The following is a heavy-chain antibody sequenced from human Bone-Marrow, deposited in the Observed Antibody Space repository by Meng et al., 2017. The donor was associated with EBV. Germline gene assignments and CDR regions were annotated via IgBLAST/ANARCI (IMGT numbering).Heavy chain of an antibody. D-gene: IGHD1-14*01. CDR2: LNEDGSTT. J-gene: IGHJ4*02. V-gene: IGHV3-74*01. Sequence: VQLVESGGALVQPGGSLRLSCAASGFTFSSHWMHWVRQVPGKGLVWVSRLNEDGSTTTYADSVKGRFTISRDNAKNTLYLQMNSLRAEDTAVYYCSRDLAGSNDYWGQGTLVTVSS. CDR1: GFTFSSHW. CDR3: SRDLAGSNDY.